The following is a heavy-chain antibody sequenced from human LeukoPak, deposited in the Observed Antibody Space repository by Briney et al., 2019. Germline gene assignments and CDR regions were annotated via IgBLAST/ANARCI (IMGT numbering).Heavy chain of an antibody. CDR1: GGTFSSYA. D-gene: IGHD2-2*01. CDR2: IIPILGIA. Sequence: GASVKVSCKASGGTFSSYAISWVRQAPGQGLEWMGRIIPILGIANYAQKFQGRVTITADKSTSTAYMELSSLRSEDTAVYYCASVSVIPAASSGNWFDPWGQGTLVTVAS. V-gene: IGHV1-69*04. CDR3: ASVSVIPAASSGNWFDP. J-gene: IGHJ5*02.